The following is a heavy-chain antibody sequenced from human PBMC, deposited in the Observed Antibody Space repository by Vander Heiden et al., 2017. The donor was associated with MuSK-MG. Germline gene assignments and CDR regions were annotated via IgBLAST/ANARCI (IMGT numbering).Heavy chain of an antibody. J-gene: IGHJ5*01. V-gene: IGHV1-18*01. CDR3: ARVSSTSSQFRGFDP. CDR2: VCDDDGNT. CDR1: GYTLTSYG. Sequence: QVQLVQSGAEVKKPGASVKVSCKASGYTLTSYGISWVRQAPGQGLEWMGCVCDDDGNTNYAQKLQGRITMTTYTSTSTAYMELRSLISKDTAVYYCARVSSTSSQFRGFDPWGQGTLVTVSS. D-gene: IGHD2-2*01.